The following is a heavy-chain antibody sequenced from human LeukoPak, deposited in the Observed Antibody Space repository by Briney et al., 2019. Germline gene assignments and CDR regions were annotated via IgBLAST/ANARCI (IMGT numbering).Heavy chain of an antibody. CDR2: IFYSGTT. CDR1: GGSISSYY. D-gene: IGHD3-10*01. Sequence: PSETLSLTCTVSGGSISSYYWSWIRQPPGKGLEWIGFIFYSGTTNYNPSLKSRVTISVDTSKNQFSLKLSSVTAAGTAVYYCARGGHASYYGSGSYYNWFDPWGQGTLVTVSS. CDR3: ARGGHASYYGSGSYYNWFDP. J-gene: IGHJ5*02. V-gene: IGHV4-59*12.